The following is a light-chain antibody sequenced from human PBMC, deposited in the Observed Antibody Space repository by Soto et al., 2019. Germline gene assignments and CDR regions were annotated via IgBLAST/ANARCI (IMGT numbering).Light chain of an antibody. Sequence: IQMTQSPSSLSASTGDRVTITCRASQGISSYLAWYQQKPGKAPKLLIYAASTLQSGVPSRFSGSGSGTDFTLTISCLQSEDFAAYYGQQYYSYPRTFGQGTKV. CDR2: AAS. CDR1: QGISSY. J-gene: IGKJ1*01. V-gene: IGKV1-8*01. CDR3: QQYYSYPRT.